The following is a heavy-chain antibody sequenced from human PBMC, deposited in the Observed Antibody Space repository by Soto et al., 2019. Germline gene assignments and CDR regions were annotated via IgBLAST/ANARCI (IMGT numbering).Heavy chain of an antibody. CDR3: ARDESHQEENWFDP. CDR1: GFTFSSYA. Sequence: QVQLVESGGGVVQPGRSLRLSCAASGFTFSSYAMHWVRQAPGKGLEWVAVISYDGSNKYYEDSVKGRFTISRDNSKNTLYLQMNSLRAEDTAVYYCARDESHQEENWFDPWGQGTLVTVSS. CDR2: ISYDGSNK. V-gene: IGHV3-30-3*01. J-gene: IGHJ5*02. D-gene: IGHD2-2*01.